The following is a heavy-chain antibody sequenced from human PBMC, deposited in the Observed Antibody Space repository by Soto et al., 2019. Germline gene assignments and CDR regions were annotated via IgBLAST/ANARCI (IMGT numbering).Heavy chain of an antibody. CDR1: GYSFTSYW. Sequence: RGESLKISCKGSGYSFTSYWIGWVRQMPGKGLEWMGIIYPGDSDTRYSPSFQGQVTISADKSISTAYLQWSSLKASDTAMYYCARYSNLIPTDMDVWGKGTTVTVSS. CDR3: ARYSNLIPTDMDV. D-gene: IGHD4-4*01. J-gene: IGHJ6*03. V-gene: IGHV5-51*01. CDR2: IYPGDSDT.